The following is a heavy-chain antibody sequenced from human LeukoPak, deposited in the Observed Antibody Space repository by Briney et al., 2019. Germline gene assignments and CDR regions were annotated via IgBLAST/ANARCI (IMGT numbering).Heavy chain of an antibody. D-gene: IGHD2/OR15-2a*01. CDR1: GFTFSSYW. J-gene: IGHJ3*02. Sequence: GGSLRLSCAASGFTFSSYWMHWVRQAPGKGLECVANIKQDGSKKYYVDSVKGRFTIYRDNAKNSLYLQMNSLRAEDTAVYYCARDLMSSSAFDIWGQGTMVTVSS. CDR2: IKQDGSKK. V-gene: IGHV3-7*01. CDR3: ARDLMSSSAFDI.